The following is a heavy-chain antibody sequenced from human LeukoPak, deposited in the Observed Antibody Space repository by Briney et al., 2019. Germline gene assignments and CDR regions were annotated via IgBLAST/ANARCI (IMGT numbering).Heavy chain of an antibody. D-gene: IGHD3-10*01. CDR2: TSSELNVK. CDR1: GFTFMNYV. V-gene: IGHV3-30-3*01. Sequence: PGGSLRLSCAASGFTFMNYVIHWVRQAPGKGLEWVAVTSSELNVKLYADSVKGRFTISRDNSRSTLYLQMNSLRPEDTAIYYCAREGYYGSGSPPSLYFDYWGQGTLVTVSS. CDR3: AREGYYGSGSPPSLYFDY. J-gene: IGHJ4*02.